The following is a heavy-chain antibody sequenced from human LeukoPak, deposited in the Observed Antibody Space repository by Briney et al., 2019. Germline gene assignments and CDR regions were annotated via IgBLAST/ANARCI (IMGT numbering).Heavy chain of an antibody. Sequence: GESLQISFQGSGYRFTSYSIGWGRPLPGKSLEWMGIIYPGDSDTKYSPSFQGQVTLSADKSISTAYLQWRSLKASDTAMYYCARLTPPAVAGRDDAFDIWGQGTMVTVSS. J-gene: IGHJ3*02. CDR3: ARLTPPAVAGRDDAFDI. D-gene: IGHD6-19*01. CDR2: IYPGDSDT. V-gene: IGHV5-51*01. CDR1: GYRFTSYS.